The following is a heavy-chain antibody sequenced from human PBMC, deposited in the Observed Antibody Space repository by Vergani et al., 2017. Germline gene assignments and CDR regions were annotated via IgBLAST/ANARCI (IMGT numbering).Heavy chain of an antibody. J-gene: IGHJ4*02. Sequence: QVQLVESGGGVVQPGRSLRLSCAASGFTFSSYGMHWVRQAPGKGLEYVSAISSNGGSTYYADSVKGRFTISRDNSKNTLYLQMNSLRAEDTAVYYCAADASATVVTQVDYWGQGTLVTVSS. D-gene: IGHD4-23*01. V-gene: IGHV3-64*04. CDR1: GFTFSSYG. CDR3: AADASATVVTQVDY. CDR2: ISSNGGST.